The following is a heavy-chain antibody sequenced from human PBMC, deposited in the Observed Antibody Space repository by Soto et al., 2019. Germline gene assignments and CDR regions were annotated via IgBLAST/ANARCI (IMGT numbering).Heavy chain of an antibody. D-gene: IGHD6-13*01. J-gene: IGHJ4*02. Sequence: QAGGSLRLSCAASGITFIADAMSWVRQAPGKGLEWVSAISGSGATTYYADSVKGRFTISRDKSKNTLYLQMNSLRAEDTALYYCAKSFSSNWYDYFDYWGQGSLVTVPQ. CDR2: ISGSGATT. CDR3: AKSFSSNWYDYFDY. CDR1: GITFIADA. V-gene: IGHV3-23*01.